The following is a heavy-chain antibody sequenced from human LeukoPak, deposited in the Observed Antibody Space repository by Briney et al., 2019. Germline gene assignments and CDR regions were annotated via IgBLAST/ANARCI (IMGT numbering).Heavy chain of an antibody. CDR2: IKQDGSEK. CDR3: ARDRACAS. V-gene: IGHV3-7*01. J-gene: IGHJ4*02. Sequence: GGSLTLSCAVSAVIFRSHSLSWVRQAPGKGLEWVATIKQDGSEKLYVDSVKGRFTISRDNAKYSLYLQINSLRAEDTAVYFCARDRACASWGQGTLVTVSS. D-gene: IGHD2-21*01. CDR1: AVIFRSHS.